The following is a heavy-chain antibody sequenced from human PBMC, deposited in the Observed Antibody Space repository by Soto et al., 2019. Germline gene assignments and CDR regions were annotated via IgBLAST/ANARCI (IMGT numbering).Heavy chain of an antibody. J-gene: IGHJ6*02. D-gene: IGHD2-15*01. Sequence: SHTHSLPCAISGDSVSSNSAALNWTRQSPSRGLEWLGRTYYRSKWYNDYAVSVKSRITIHPDTSKNQFSLQLNSVTPEDTAVYYCARGGAVVVVAATLDYYYYGMDVWGQGTRAPSP. CDR3: ARGGAVVVVAATLDYYYYGMDV. V-gene: IGHV6-1*01. CDR1: GDSVSSNSAA. CDR2: TYYRSKWYN.